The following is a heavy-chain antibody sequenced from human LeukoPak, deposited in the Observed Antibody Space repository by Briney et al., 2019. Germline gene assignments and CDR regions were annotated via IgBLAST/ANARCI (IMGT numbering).Heavy chain of an antibody. CDR3: ARDRESNYRFDS. J-gene: IGHJ4*02. CDR2: ISSSGGTI. V-gene: IGHV3-11*01. CDR1: GLTFSDYY. D-gene: IGHD4-11*01. Sequence: PGGSLTLSSAASGLTFSDYYMSWIRQTPGKGLEWVSCISSSGGTIYYADSVKGRFTISRDNAKNSLYLQMNSLRAEDTAVYYCARDRESNYRFDSWGEGTLVTVSS.